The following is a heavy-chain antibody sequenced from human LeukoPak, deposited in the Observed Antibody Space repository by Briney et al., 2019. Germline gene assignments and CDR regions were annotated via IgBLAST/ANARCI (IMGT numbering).Heavy chain of an antibody. V-gene: IGHV3-53*01. J-gene: IGHJ4*02. CDR2: IYSGGST. D-gene: IGHD6-19*01. CDR1: GFTVSSNY. Sequence: GGSLRLSCAASGFTVSSNYISWVRQAPGKGLEWVSLIYSGGSTSYADFVKGRFTISRDNSKNTLYLQMNSLRAEDTAVYYCARVNSSGWYDVFYFDYWGQGTLVTVSS. CDR3: ARVNSSGWYDVFYFDY.